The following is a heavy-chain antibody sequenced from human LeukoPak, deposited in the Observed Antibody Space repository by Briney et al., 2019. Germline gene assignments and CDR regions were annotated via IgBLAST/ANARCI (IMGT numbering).Heavy chain of an antibody. Sequence: AGGSLRLSCVGSGLTFSSLWMSWVRQIPGKGLEWVANIKQDGSEVYYVDSVKGRFTISRDNAENSLYLQMNSLRVEDTAVYYCACRPSDIRYYGVFDFWGQGSLVTVSS. CDR1: GLTFSSLW. D-gene: IGHD3-10*01. J-gene: IGHJ4*02. CDR2: IKQDGSEV. CDR3: ACRPSDIRYYGVFDF. V-gene: IGHV3-7*01.